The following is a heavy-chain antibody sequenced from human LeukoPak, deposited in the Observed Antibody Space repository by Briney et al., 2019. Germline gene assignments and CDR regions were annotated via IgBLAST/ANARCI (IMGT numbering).Heavy chain of an antibody. CDR3: ARGNSGSYYEVIDY. J-gene: IGHJ4*02. Sequence: SETLSLTCTVSGGSISSYYWRWIRQPAGKGLEWIGRIYTSGSTNYNPSLKSRVTMSVDTSKNQFSLKLSSVTAADTAVYYCARGNSGSYYEVIDYWGQGTLVTVSS. V-gene: IGHV4-4*07. D-gene: IGHD1-26*01. CDR2: IYTSGST. CDR1: GGSISSYY.